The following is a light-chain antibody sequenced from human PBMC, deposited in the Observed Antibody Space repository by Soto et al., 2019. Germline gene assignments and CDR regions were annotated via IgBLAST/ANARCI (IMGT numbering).Light chain of an antibody. CDR3: QQYGSSPLT. V-gene: IGKV3-15*01. Sequence: EIVMTQSPATLSVSPGARVTLSCKASQSVSSSLAWYQQKPGQAPRLLIYGASTRATGIPARFSGSGSGTEFTLTISSLQSEDFAVYYCQQYGSSPLTFGGGTKVDI. CDR1: QSVSSS. CDR2: GAS. J-gene: IGKJ4*01.